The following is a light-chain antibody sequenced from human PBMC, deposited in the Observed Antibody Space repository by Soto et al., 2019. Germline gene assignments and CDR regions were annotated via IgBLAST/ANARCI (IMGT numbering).Light chain of an antibody. V-gene: IGKV3-20*01. Sequence: EIVLTQSPGTLSLSPGERATLSCRASQTVTSEYLAWYQQKPGQAPRLLIYGASSRATGIPDRFSGSGSGTDFTLTISRLEPEDCAVYSCQKYGNSPPTFGQGTKLEIK. CDR1: QTVTSEY. CDR3: QKYGNSPPT. CDR2: GAS. J-gene: IGKJ2*01.